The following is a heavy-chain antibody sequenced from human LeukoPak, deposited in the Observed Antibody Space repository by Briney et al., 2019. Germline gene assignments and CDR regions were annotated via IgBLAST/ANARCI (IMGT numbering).Heavy chain of an antibody. CDR3: ARASITIFGVVYCYYMDV. CDR2: ISGSGGST. V-gene: IGHV3-23*01. J-gene: IGHJ6*03. Sequence: GGSLRLSCAASGFTFSSYAMSWVRQAPGKGLEWVSAISGSGGSTYYADSVKGRFTISRDNSKNTLYLQMNSLRAEDTAVYYCARASITIFGVVYCYYMDVWGKGTTVTVSS. D-gene: IGHD3-3*01. CDR1: GFTFSSYA.